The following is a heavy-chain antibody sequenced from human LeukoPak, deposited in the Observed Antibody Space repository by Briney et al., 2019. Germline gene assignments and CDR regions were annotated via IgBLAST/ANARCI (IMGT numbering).Heavy chain of an antibody. Sequence: PSETLSLTCTVSGGSISSGSYYWGWIRQPPGKGLEWIGSIYYSGSTYYNPSLKSRVTISVDTSKNQFSLKLSSVTAADTAVYYCARHGYYGSGSHFDYWGQGTLVTVSS. CDR2: IYYSGST. J-gene: IGHJ4*02. D-gene: IGHD3-10*01. V-gene: IGHV4-39*01. CDR1: GGSISSGSYY. CDR3: ARHGYYGSGSHFDY.